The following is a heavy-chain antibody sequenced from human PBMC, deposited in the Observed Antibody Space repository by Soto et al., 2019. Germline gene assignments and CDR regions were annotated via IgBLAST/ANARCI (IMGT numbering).Heavy chain of an antibody. CDR3: AKARSYYDFWSGYDWFDP. D-gene: IGHD3-3*01. CDR1: GFTFSSYA. V-gene: IGHV3-23*01. Sequence: GGSLRLSCAASGFTFSSYAMSWVRQAPGKGLEWVSAISGSGGSTYYADSVKGRFTISRDNSKNTLYLQMNSLRAEDTAVYYCAKARSYYDFWSGYDWFDPWGQGTPVTVSS. CDR2: ISGSGGST. J-gene: IGHJ5*02.